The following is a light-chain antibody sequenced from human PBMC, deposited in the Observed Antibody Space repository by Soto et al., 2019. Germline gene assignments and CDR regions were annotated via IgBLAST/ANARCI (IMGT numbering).Light chain of an antibody. CDR1: TSDVGGFDL. J-gene: IGLJ1*01. CDR2: EVT. V-gene: IGLV2-23*02. Sequence: QSALTQPASVSGSPGQSITISCTGSTSDVGGFDLVSWYQQHPGKAPKLMIYEVTKRPSGVSDRFSGSKSGNTASLTFSGLQAEDEADYYCCSYAGPDTYVFGTGTKVTVL. CDR3: CSYAGPDTYV.